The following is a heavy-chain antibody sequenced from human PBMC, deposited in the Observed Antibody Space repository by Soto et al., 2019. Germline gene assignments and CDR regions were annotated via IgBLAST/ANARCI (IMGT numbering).Heavy chain of an antibody. D-gene: IGHD6-13*01. Sequence: GGSLRLPCAASGFIFDHFTMHWFRLVPGKGLQWVSYINWDGRIGMYADSVKGRFTISRDNTNHHLYLQMNSLRSDDTALYYCAKGEGAAVESSGDLGQGTLVTVSS. J-gene: IGHJ4*03. CDR3: AKGEGAAVESSGD. CDR1: GFIFDHFT. CDR2: INWDGRIG. V-gene: IGHV3-43*01.